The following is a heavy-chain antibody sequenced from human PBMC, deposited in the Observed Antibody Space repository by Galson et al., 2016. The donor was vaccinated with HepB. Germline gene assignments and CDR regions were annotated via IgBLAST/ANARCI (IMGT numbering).Heavy chain of an antibody. CDR3: ARDSSVDTYFYYYMDV. J-gene: IGHJ6*03. D-gene: IGHD5-18*01. CDR1: GDAISSGLYS. Sequence: TLSLTCTVSGDAISSGLYSWSWIRQPAGKGLEWIGRIYTNGSTSYNPSLKSRVTISVDPSKNQFSLKLSSVTAADTAVYYCARDSSVDTYFYYYMDVWGKGTTVAVSS. V-gene: IGHV4-61*02. CDR2: IYTNGST.